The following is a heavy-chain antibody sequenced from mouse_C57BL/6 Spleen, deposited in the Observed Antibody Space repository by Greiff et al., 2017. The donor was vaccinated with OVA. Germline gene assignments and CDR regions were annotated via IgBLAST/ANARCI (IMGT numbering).Heavy chain of an antibody. V-gene: IGHV5-17*01. CDR2: ISSGSSTI. J-gene: IGHJ2*01. CDR1: GFTFSDYG. Sequence: EVHLVESGGGLVKPGGSLTLSCAASGFTFSDYGMHWVRQAPEKGLEWVAYISSGSSTIYYADTVKGRFTISRDNAKNTLFLQMTSLRSEDTAMYYCARFDGYYGVLDYWGQGTTLTVSS. CDR3: ARFDGYYGVLDY. D-gene: IGHD2-3*01.